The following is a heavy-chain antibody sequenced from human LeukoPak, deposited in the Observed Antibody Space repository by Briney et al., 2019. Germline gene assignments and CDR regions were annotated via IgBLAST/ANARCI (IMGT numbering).Heavy chain of an antibody. V-gene: IGHV1-69*13. J-gene: IGHJ4*02. CDR1: GYTFTGYY. CDR2: IIPIFGTA. Sequence: ASVKVSCKASGYTFTGYYMHWVRQAPGQGLEWMGGIIPIFGTANYAQKFQGRVTITADESTSTAYMELSSLRSEDTAVYYCARDTEQQWLVHKDWGQGTLVTVSS. CDR3: ARDTEQQWLVHKD. D-gene: IGHD6-19*01.